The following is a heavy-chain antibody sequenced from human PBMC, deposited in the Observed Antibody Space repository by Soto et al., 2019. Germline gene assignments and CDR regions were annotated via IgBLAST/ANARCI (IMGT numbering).Heavy chain of an antibody. V-gene: IGHV4-59*01. J-gene: IGHJ4*02. CDR1: GGSISSYY. D-gene: IGHD5-18*01. CDR2: IYYSGST. CDR3: ARGGYSYVPYFDY. Sequence: SETLSLTCTVSGGSISSYYWSWIRQPPGKGLEWIGYIYYSGSTNYNPSLKSRVTTSVDTSKNQFSLKLSSVTAADTAVYYCARGGYSYVPYFDYWGQGTLVTVSS.